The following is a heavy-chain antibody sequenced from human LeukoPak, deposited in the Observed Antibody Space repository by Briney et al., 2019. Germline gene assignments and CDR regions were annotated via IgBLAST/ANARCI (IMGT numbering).Heavy chain of an antibody. CDR2: IYYSGST. CDR1: GGSISSYY. Sequence: SETLSLTCTVSGGSISSYYWSRIRQPPGKGLEWIGYIYYSGSTNYNPSLKSRVTISVDTSKNQFSLKLSSVTAADTAVYYCAREVLHYFDYWGQGTLVTVSS. V-gene: IGHV4-59*01. CDR3: AREVLHYFDY. J-gene: IGHJ4*02.